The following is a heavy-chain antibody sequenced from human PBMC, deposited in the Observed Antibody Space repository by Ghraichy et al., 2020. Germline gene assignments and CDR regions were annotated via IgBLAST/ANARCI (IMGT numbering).Heavy chain of an antibody. J-gene: IGHJ4*02. CDR3: ARGEATAGTLLVY. CDR1: GFNVSSNY. V-gene: IGHV3-66*01. CDR2: IYSGGST. D-gene: IGHD6-13*01. Sequence: GGSLRLSCAASGFNVSSNYMSWVRQAPGKGLEWVSVIYSGGSTYYAASVRGRFTISRDNPKSTMYLQMNSLRVEDTAVYYCARGEATAGTLLVYWGQGTLVTVSS.